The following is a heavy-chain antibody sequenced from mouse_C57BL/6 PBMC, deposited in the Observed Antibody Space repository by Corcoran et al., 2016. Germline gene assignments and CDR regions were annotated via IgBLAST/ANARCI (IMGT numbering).Heavy chain of an antibody. CDR1: GYTFTDYY. D-gene: IGHD2-5*01. V-gene: IGHV1-26*01. CDR2: INPNNGGT. J-gene: IGHJ4*01. CDR3: ARTLYYSNSPIGMDY. Sequence: EVQLQQSGPELVKPGASVKISCKASGYTFTDYYMNWVKQSHGKSLEWIGDINPNNGGTSYNQKFKGKATLTVDKSSSTAYMELRSLTSEDSAVYYCARTLYYSNSPIGMDYWGQGTSVTVSS.